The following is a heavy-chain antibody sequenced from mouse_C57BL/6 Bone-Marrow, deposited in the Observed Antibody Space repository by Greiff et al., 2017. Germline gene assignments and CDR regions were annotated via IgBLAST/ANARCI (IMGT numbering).Heavy chain of an antibody. D-gene: IGHD1-1*01. V-gene: IGHV1-39*01. J-gene: IGHJ1*03. CDR2: INPNYGTT. Sequence: VQLQPSGPELVKPGASVKISCKASGYSFTDYNLNWVKQSNGTSLEWIGVINPNYGTTSYNQKFKGKATLTVDQSSSTAYMQLNSLTSEDSAVYYCASHYYGSSYNWYFDVWGTGTTVTVSS. CDR3: ASHYYGSSYNWYFDV. CDR1: GYSFTDYN.